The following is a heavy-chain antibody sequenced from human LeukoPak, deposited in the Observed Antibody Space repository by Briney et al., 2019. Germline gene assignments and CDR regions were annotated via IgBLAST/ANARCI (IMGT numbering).Heavy chain of an antibody. CDR2: IIPIFGTA. CDR3: GTRYYGSGADY. J-gene: IGHJ4*02. CDR1: GGTFSSYA. D-gene: IGHD3-10*01. Sequence: SVKVSCKASGGTFSSYAISWVRQAPGQGLEWMGRIIPIFGTANYAQKFQGRVTITTDESTSAAYMELSSLRSEDTAVYYCGTRYYGSGADYWDQGTLVTVSS. V-gene: IGHV1-69*05.